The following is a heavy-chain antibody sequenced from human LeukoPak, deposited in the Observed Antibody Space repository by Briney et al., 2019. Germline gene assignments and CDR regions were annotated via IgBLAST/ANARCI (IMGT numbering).Heavy chain of an antibody. J-gene: IGHJ4*02. Sequence: GGPLRLSCAASGFTFSSYSMNWVRQAPGKGLEWVSSISSSSSYIYYADSVKGRFTISRDNAKNSLYLQMNSLRAEDTAVYYCARALYGDYSDYWGQGTLVTVSS. CDR1: GFTFSSYS. D-gene: IGHD4-17*01. CDR2: ISSSSSYI. V-gene: IGHV3-21*01. CDR3: ARALYGDYSDY.